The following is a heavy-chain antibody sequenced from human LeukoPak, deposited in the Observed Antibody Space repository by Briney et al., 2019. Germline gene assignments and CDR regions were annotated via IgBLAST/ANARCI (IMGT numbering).Heavy chain of an antibody. D-gene: IGHD6-13*01. CDR1: GGSISSSSYY. J-gene: IGHJ4*02. V-gene: IGHV4-39*01. Sequence: SETLSLTCTVSGGSISSSSYYWGWIRQPPGKGLEWIGSIYYSGSTYYSPSLKSRVTISVDTSKNQFSLKLSSVTAADTAVYYCASIAAAGLDYWGQGTLVTVSS. CDR3: ASIAAAGLDY. CDR2: IYYSGST.